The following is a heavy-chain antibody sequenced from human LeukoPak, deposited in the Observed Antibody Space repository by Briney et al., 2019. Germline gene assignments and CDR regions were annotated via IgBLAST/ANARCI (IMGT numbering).Heavy chain of an antibody. CDR2: ISETGDVT. D-gene: IGHD6-6*01. J-gene: IGHJ4*02. V-gene: IGHV3-23*01. CDR3: ARDSSHYLGSSDY. Sequence: GGSLRLSCVVSGFSFGSYPMSWVRQAPGKGLEWVSVISETGDVTHYADSMKGRFTISRDNITNTLNLQMNSLRAEDTAIYYCARDSSHYLGSSDYWGQGTLVTVSS. CDR1: GFSFGSYP.